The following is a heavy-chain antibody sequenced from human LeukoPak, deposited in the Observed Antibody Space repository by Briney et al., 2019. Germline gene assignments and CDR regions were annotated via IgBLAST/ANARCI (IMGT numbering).Heavy chain of an antibody. D-gene: IGHD5-18*01. V-gene: IGHV1-2*02. CDR2: INPNSGGT. Sequence: ASVKVSCKASGYTFTGYYMHWVRQAPGQGLGWMGWINPNSGGTNYAQKFQGRVTMTTDTSTSTAYMELRSLRSDDTAVYYCARGYGYSGFDYWGQGTLVTVSS. CDR3: ARGYGYSGFDY. J-gene: IGHJ4*02. CDR1: GYTFTGYY.